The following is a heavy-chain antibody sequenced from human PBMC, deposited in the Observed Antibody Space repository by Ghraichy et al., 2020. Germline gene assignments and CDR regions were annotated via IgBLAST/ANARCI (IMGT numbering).Heavy chain of an antibody. J-gene: IGHJ6*02. CDR3: AAMKWIQLWLGYGMDV. D-gene: IGHD5-18*01. CDR1: GFTFSSYS. V-gene: IGHV3-48*02. CDR2: ISSSSSTI. Sequence: GGSLRLSCAASGFTFSSYSMNWVRQAPGKGLEWVSYISSSSSTIYYSDSVKGRFTISRDNAKNSLYLQMNSLRDEDTAVYYCAAMKWIQLWLGYGMDVWGQGTTVTVSS.